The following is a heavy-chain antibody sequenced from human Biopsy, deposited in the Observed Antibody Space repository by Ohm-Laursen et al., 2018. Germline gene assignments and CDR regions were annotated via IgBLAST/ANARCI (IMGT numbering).Heavy chain of an antibody. CDR2: VYYSGTT. J-gene: IGHJ3*02. V-gene: IGHV4-59*01. D-gene: IGHD5-12*01. Sequence: SETLSLTCTVSGGSISSDWRSWIRQTPGKGLEWIGYVYYSGTTTYNPSLRSRVTISVDTSMNQISLKLSSVTAADTAVYYCAGRPWPNAFDIWGQGTMVTVSS. CDR3: AGRPWPNAFDI. CDR1: GGSISSDW.